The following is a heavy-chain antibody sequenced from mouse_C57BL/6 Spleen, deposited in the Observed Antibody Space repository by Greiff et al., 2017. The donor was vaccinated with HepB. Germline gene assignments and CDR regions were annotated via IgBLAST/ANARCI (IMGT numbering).Heavy chain of an antibody. V-gene: IGHV1-84*01. Sequence: LMESGPELVKPGASVKISCKASGYTFTDYYINWVKQRPGQGLEWIGWIYPGSGNTKYNEKFKGKATLTVDTSSSTAYMQLSSLTSEDSAVYFCANYYGSSYYWYFDVWGTGTTVTVSS. D-gene: IGHD1-1*01. CDR1: GYTFTDYY. CDR2: IYPGSGNT. J-gene: IGHJ1*03. CDR3: ANYYGSSYYWYFDV.